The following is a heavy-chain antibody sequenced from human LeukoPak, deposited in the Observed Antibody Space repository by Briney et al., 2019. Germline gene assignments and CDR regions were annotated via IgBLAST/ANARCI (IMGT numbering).Heavy chain of an antibody. V-gene: IGHV3-7*01. J-gene: IGHJ3*02. D-gene: IGHD6-13*01. CDR1: GFTFSDYW. Sequence: GGSLRLSCAASGFTFSDYWVSWVRQAPGKGLEWVANIKHDGSEKDYVDSVKGRFTISRDNAKNSLYLQMNSLRAEDTAVYYCAREYSSNYNAFDIWGQGTVVTVSS. CDR2: IKHDGSEK. CDR3: AREYSSNYNAFDI.